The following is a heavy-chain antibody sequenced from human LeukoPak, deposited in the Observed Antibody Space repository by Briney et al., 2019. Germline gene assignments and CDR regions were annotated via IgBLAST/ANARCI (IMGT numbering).Heavy chain of an antibody. Sequence: GESLKISCKGSGYSFTSYWIGWVRQMPGKGLEWMGIIYPGDSDTRYSPSSQGQVTISADKSISTAYLQWSSLKASDTAMYYCAKGGYCSSTSCYGEPGWFDPWGQGTLVTVSS. D-gene: IGHD2-2*01. CDR3: AKGGYCSSTSCYGEPGWFDP. CDR2: IYPGDSDT. J-gene: IGHJ5*02. CDR1: GYSFTSYW. V-gene: IGHV5-51*01.